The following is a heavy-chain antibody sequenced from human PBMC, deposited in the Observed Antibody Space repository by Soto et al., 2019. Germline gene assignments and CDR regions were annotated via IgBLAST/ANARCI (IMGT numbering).Heavy chain of an antibody. CDR2: VYHTGDT. V-gene: IGHV4-4*02. J-gene: IGHJ5*01. CDR1: GGTVASSHW. Sequence: PSETLSLTCGVSGGTVASSHWWSWVRQSPGRGLEWIGNVYHTGDTNFNPSLQSRVTFSVDKSNNQFSLRLTSVTAADTAVYFCAREFVTAGGNNYFDSWCPGTLVSVSS. D-gene: IGHD2-21*02. CDR3: AREFVTAGGNNYFDS.